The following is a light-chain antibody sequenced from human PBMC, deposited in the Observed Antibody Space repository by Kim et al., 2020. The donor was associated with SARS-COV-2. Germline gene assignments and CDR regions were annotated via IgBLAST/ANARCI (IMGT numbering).Light chain of an antibody. CDR1: QSIASW. J-gene: IGKJ1*01. CDR3: QQYDSYPWT. V-gene: IGKV1-5*03. Sequence: DIQMTQSPSILSASVGDRVTITCRASQSIASWLAWYQQKPGIAPKILIYKASSLESGVSSRFSGSGSGTQFTLTINSLQPDDFATYYCQQYDSYPWTFGQGTKVDIK. CDR2: KAS.